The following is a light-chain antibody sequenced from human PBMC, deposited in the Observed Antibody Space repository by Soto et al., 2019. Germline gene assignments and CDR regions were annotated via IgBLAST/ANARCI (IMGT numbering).Light chain of an antibody. CDR2: GAS. CDR3: QQYNNWPRT. Sequence: EIVLTQSPGTLSLSPGERATLSCRASQSVSNNYLAWYQQKPGQAPRLLIYGASNRAAGISDRFRGSGSGTEFTLTISSLQSEDFAVYYCQQYNNWPRTFGQGTKVDIK. J-gene: IGKJ1*01. CDR1: QSVSNN. V-gene: IGKV3-15*01.